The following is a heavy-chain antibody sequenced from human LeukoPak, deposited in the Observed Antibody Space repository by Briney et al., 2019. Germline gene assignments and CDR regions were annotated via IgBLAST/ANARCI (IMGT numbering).Heavy chain of an antibody. CDR1: GYSFTRNG. D-gene: IGHD3-16*01. Sequence: ASVKVSCKPSGYSFTRNGISWVRQAPGQGLEWMAWISANSGNTNYAQNFQDRVTLTTDTSTSTAYMELRSLRPDDTAVYYCARDVNYAFDYWGQGTLVTVSS. CDR2: ISANSGNT. V-gene: IGHV1-18*01. J-gene: IGHJ4*02. CDR3: ARDVNYAFDY.